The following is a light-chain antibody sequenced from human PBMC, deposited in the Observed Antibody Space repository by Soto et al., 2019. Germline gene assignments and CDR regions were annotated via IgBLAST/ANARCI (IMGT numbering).Light chain of an antibody. CDR2: GAS. J-gene: IGKJ1*01. Sequence: EIVMTQSPATLSVSPGERATLSCRASQSVSSNLGWYQQKPGQAPRLLIYGASTRATGIPARFSGSGSGTEFTLTISSLQSEDFAVYYCQQYNNWGTFGQGTKVDIK. V-gene: IGKV3-15*01. CDR1: QSVSSN. CDR3: QQYNNWGT.